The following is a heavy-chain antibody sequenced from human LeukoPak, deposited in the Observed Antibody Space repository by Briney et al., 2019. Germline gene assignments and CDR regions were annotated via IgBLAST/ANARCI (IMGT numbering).Heavy chain of an antibody. D-gene: IGHD1-20*01. CDR3: AKEGRYNWNDGVSGYFDY. V-gene: IGHV3-23*01. J-gene: IGHJ4*02. CDR2: ISGSGGST. CDR1: GFTFSSCA. Sequence: GGSLRLSCAASGFTFSSCAMSWVRQAPGKGLEWVSAISGSGGSTYYADSVKGRFTISRDNSKNTLYLQMNSLRAEDTAVYYCAKEGRYNWNDGVSGYFDYWGQGTLVTVSS.